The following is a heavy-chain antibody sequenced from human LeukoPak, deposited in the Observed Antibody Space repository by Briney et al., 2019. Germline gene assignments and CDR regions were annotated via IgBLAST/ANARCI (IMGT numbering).Heavy chain of an antibody. CDR1: GYTFTSYY. V-gene: IGHV1-46*01. D-gene: IGHD2-15*01. Sequence: ASVKVSCKASGYTFTSYYMHWVRQAPGQGLEWMGIINPSGGSTSYAQKFQGRVTMTRDTSTSTVYMELSSLRSEDTAVYYCAMTRYCSGGSCYSNLYYYYYGMDVWGQGTTVTVSS. CDR2: INPSGGST. CDR3: AMTRYCSGGSCYSNLYYYYYGMDV. J-gene: IGHJ6*02.